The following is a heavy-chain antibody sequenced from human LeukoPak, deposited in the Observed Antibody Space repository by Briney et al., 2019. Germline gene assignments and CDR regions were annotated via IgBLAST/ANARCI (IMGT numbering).Heavy chain of an antibody. CDR2: ISGSSRHK. J-gene: IGHJ4*02. CDR1: GFTFNSYT. D-gene: IGHD3-3*01. CDR3: ARTANFAARYYIDY. Sequence: GGSLRLSCAASGFTFNSYTMNWVRQAPGKGLEWVSSISGSSRHKYYADSVKGRFTISRDNAKNSLYLQMNSLRAEDTAVYYCARTANFAARYYIDYWGQGTLVTVSS. V-gene: IGHV3-21*01.